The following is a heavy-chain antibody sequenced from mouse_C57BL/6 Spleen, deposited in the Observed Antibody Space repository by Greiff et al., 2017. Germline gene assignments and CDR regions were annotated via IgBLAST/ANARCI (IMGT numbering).Heavy chain of an antibody. CDR3: ARGGGTWAY. CDR1: GYSFTGYY. V-gene: IGHV1-42*01. D-gene: IGHD4-1*01. Sequence: VQLQQSGPELVKPGASVKISCKASGYSFTGYYMNWVKQSPEKSLEWIGEINPSTGGTTYNQKFKAKATLTVDKSSSTAYMQLKSLTSEDSAVYYCARGGGTWAYWGQGTLVTVSA. J-gene: IGHJ3*01. CDR2: INPSTGGT.